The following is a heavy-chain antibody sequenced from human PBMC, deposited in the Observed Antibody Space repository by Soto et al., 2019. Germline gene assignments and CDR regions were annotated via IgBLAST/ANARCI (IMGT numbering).Heavy chain of an antibody. CDR2: ISYDGSNK. CDR3: ARGGYCSSTSCYRYGMDV. D-gene: IGHD2-2*03. V-gene: IGHV3-30*04. J-gene: IGHJ6*02. Sequence: QVQLVESGGGVVQPGRSLRLSCAASGFTFSSYAMHWVRQAPGQGLEWVAVISYDGSNKYYADSVKGRFTISRDNSKNTLYLQMNGLRAEDTAVYYCARGGYCSSTSCYRYGMDVWGQGTTVTVSS. CDR1: GFTFSSYA.